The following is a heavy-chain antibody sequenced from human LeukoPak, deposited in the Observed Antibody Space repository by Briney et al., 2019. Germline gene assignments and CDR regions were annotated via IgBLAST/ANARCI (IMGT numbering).Heavy chain of an antibody. CDR2: INPNSGGT. D-gene: IGHD3-22*01. CDR1: GYIFTGYY. J-gene: IGHJ3*02. Sequence: GASVKVSCKASGYIFTGYYMHWVRQAPGQGLEWMGWINPNSGGTNYAQKFQGRVTMTRDTSISTAYMELSRLRSDDTAVYYCARAGPTMNYAFDIWGQGTMVTVSS. CDR3: ARAGPTMNYAFDI. V-gene: IGHV1-2*02.